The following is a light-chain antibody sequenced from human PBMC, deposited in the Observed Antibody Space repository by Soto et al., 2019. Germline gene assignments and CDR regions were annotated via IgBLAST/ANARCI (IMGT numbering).Light chain of an antibody. CDR3: SSPSGSGTRV. V-gene: IGLV2-14*01. CDR1: SSDVGDYKH. CDR2: EGS. Sequence: QSALTQPASVSGSPGQSITISCTGTSSDVGDYKHVSWYQHHPGKAPKLIIYEGSNRPSGVSTRFSGSKSAYAASLPISGRQAEDDADYYCSSPSGSGTRVFGTGTKLTVL. J-gene: IGLJ3*02.